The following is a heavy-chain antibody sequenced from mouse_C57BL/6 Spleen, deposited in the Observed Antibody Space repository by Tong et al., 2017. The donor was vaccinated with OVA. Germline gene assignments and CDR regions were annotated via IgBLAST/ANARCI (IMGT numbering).Heavy chain of an antibody. CDR3: ARDYGYGYYFDY. CDR2: IWAGGST. J-gene: IGHJ2*01. V-gene: IGHV2-9*02. D-gene: IGHD2-2*01. CDR1: GFSLTSYG. Sequence: VQLKESGPGLVAPSQSLSITCTVSGFSLTSYGVHWVRQPPGKGLEWLGVIWAGGSTNYNSALMSRLSISKDNSKSQVFLKMNRLQTDDTAMYYCARDYGYGYYFDYWGQGTTLTVSS.